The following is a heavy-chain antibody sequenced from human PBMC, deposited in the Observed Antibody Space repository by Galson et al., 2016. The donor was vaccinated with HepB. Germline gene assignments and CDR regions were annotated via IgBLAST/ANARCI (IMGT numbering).Heavy chain of an antibody. CDR1: GFSLNTTAMY. CDR3: ARTRGEAILDLYYYYGMDV. CDR2: IDWEDEK. V-gene: IGHV2-70*11. Sequence: PALVKPTQTLKLTCTVSGFSLNTTAMYVSWIRQPPGKALEWLARIDWEDEKKYIESLKTRLTISKDTSKNQVILTMSNMDPVDTATYYCARTRGEAILDLYYYYGMDVWGQGTTVIVSS. D-gene: IGHD3-3*01. J-gene: IGHJ6*02.